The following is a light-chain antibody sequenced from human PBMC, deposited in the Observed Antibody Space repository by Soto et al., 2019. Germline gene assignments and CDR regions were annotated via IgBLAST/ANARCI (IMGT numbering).Light chain of an antibody. CDR2: GAS. J-gene: IGKJ5*01. Sequence: EIVLTQSPGTLSLSPGERATLSCRASQSLSSSYLAWYQQKPGQAPRLLIYGASSRATGIPDRFSGSGSGTEFTLTISSLQSEDFALYYCQQYNDWPTFGQGTRLEIK. CDR1: QSLSSSY. CDR3: QQYNDWPT. V-gene: IGKV3D-15*01.